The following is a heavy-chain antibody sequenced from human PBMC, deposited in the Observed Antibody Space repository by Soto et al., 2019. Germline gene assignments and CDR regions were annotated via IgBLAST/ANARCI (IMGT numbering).Heavy chain of an antibody. CDR2: IIPIFGTA. Sequence: ASVKVSCKASGGTFSSYAISWVRQAPGQGLEWMGGIIPIFGTANYAQKFQGRVTITADESTSTAYTELRSLRSDDTAVYYCARESIYYDSRIFDYWGQGTLVTVSS. CDR1: GGTFSSYA. J-gene: IGHJ4*02. D-gene: IGHD3-22*01. V-gene: IGHV1-69*13. CDR3: ARESIYYDSRIFDY.